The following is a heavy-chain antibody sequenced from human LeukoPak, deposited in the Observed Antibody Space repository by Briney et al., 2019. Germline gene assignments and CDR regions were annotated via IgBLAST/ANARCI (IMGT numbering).Heavy chain of an antibody. Sequence: ASVKVSCKASGYTFTSYYMHWVRQAPGQGLEWMGIINPSGGSTSYAQKFQGRVTMTRDTSTSTVYMELSSLRSDDTAVYYCARATGWVTARTYFDYWGQGTLVTVSS. CDR1: GYTFTSYY. V-gene: IGHV1-46*01. D-gene: IGHD2-21*02. CDR3: ARATGWVTARTYFDY. J-gene: IGHJ4*02. CDR2: INPSGGST.